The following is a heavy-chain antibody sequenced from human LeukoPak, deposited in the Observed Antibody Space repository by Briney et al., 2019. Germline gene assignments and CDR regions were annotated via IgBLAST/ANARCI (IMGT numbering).Heavy chain of an antibody. Sequence: GASVKVSCKASGYTFTSYYMHWVRQAPGQGLEWMGIINPSGGSTSFAQTLPGRVTMTRDTSTSTVYMELSSRTSEDTAVSGCARGSGSGWSPRFDYWGQGTLVTVSS. D-gene: IGHD6-19*01. CDR3: ARGSGSGWSPRFDY. V-gene: IGHV1-46*04. CDR2: INPSGGST. J-gene: IGHJ4*02. CDR1: GYTFTSYY.